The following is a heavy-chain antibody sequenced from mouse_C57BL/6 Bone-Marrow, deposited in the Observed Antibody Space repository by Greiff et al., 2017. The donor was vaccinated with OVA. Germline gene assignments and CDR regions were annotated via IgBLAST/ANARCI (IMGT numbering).Heavy chain of an antibody. Sequence: QVHVKQSGAELVKPGASVKISCKASGYTFTDYYINWVKQRPGQGLEWIGKIGPGSGSTYYNEKFKGKATLTADKSSSTAYMQLSSLTSEDSAVYFCARSPDYYGSSYWTWFAYWGQGTLVTVSA. CDR1: GYTFTDYY. D-gene: IGHD1-1*01. V-gene: IGHV1-77*01. CDR3: ARSPDYYGSSYWTWFAY. CDR2: IGPGSGST. J-gene: IGHJ3*01.